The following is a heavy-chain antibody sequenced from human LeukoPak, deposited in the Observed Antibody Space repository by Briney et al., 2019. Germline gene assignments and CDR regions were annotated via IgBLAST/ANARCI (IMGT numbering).Heavy chain of an antibody. J-gene: IGHJ4*02. D-gene: IGHD4-23*01. CDR1: GGSFFGSH. Sequence: SETLSLTCAVSGGSFFGSHWNWIRQSPEKGLEWIGEINHSGRTNYNPSLKSRVTISVATSKSKFFLKLTYVTAADTAVYYCARDPTTVVTLPYYFDFWGQGTLVTVSA. CDR3: ARDPTTVVTLPYYFDF. CDR2: INHSGRT. V-gene: IGHV4-34*01.